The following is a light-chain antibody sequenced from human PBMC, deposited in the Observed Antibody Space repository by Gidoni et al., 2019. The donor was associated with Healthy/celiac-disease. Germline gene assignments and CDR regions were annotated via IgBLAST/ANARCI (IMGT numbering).Light chain of an antibody. CDR3: AAWDDSLNAYVV. J-gene: IGLJ2*01. V-gene: IGLV1-44*01. Sequence: QSVLTQPPSASGTPGQRVTISCSGSSSNIGSNTVNWYQQLPGTAPKLLIYSNNQRPSGVPDRFAGSKSVTSASLAISGLQSEDEADYYCAAWDDSLNAYVVFGGGTKLTVL. CDR2: SNN. CDR1: SSNIGSNT.